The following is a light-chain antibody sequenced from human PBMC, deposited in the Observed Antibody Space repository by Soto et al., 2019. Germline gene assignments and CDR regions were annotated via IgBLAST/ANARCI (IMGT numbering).Light chain of an antibody. V-gene: IGLV2-14*03. J-gene: IGLJ1*01. CDR2: DVT. CDR3: SSYTSGTTFV. CDR1: SSDVGGYSY. Sequence: QSVLAQPASVSGSPGQSMTISCAGTSSDVGGYSYVSWYQQHPGKVPKLMIYDVTNRPSGVSNRFSGSKSGNTASLTITGLQAEDEADYFCSSYTSGTTFVFGTGTKVTVL.